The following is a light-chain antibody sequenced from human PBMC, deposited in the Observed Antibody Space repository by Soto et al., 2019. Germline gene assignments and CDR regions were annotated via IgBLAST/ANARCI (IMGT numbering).Light chain of an antibody. CDR2: WAS. CDR1: QSVLFNSNNKNY. CDR3: QQYYSTSWT. Sequence: DIVMTQSPDSLAVSLGERATINCKSSQSVLFNSNNKNYLAWYQQKPGQPPKLLIYWASTRESGVPDRFSGSGSGTDFTLTISSLRAEDMAVYYCQQYYSTSWTFGRGTKVEIK. V-gene: IGKV4-1*01. J-gene: IGKJ1*01.